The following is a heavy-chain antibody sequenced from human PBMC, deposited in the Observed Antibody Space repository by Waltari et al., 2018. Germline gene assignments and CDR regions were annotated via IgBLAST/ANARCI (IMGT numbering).Heavy chain of an antibody. CDR3: ASSSDYDFWSGPSGY. Sequence: EVQLVESGGGLVQPGGSLRLSCAASGFTFSNYWMNWVRQAPGKGLEWVANIKQDGSEKYYVDSVKGRFTISRDNAKNSLYLQMNSLRAGDTSVYYCASSSDYDFWSGPSGYWGQGTLVTVSS. V-gene: IGHV3-7*01. CDR1: GFTFSNYW. CDR2: IKQDGSEK. J-gene: IGHJ4*02. D-gene: IGHD3-3*01.